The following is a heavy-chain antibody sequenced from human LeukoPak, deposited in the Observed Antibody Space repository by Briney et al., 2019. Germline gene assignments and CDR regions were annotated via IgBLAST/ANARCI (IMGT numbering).Heavy chain of an antibody. CDR1: AFTFSDYY. D-gene: IGHD4-11*01. CDR2: ISSSGNTI. V-gene: IGHV3-11*04. CDR3: AKDQAYSHFDY. J-gene: IGHJ4*02. Sequence: GGSLRLSCAASAFTFSDYYMSWIRQAPGKGLEWVSYISSSGNTIYYADSVKGRFTISRDNSKNTLYLQMNSLRAEDTAVYYCAKDQAYSHFDYWGQGTLVTVSS.